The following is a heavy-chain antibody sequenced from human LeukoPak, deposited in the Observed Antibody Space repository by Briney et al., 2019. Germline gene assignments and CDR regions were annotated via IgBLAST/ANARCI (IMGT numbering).Heavy chain of an antibody. CDR3: ARGFDDYSGYNFDY. V-gene: IGHV3-11*04. Sequence: GGSLRLSCAASGFSFSDYFMTWVRQAPGKGLEWIAYITSGGGAMYYADSVKGRFTISRDDAKKSLYLEMNSLRVEDTAVYYCARGFDDYSGYNFDYWGQGTLVTVSS. D-gene: IGHD5-12*01. CDR2: ITSGGGAM. CDR1: GFSFSDYF. J-gene: IGHJ4*02.